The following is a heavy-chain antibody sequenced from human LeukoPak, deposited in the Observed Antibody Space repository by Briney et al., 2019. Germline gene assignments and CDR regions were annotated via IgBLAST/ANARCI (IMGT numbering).Heavy chain of an antibody. CDR3: AREGYDSSGLFDY. D-gene: IGHD3-22*01. CDR2: ISYDGSNK. Sequence: GGSLRLSCAASGFTFSSYAMHWVRQAPGKGLEWVAVISYDGSNKYYADSVKGRFTISRDNSKNTLYLQMNSLRAEDTAVYYCAREGYDSSGLFDYWGQGTLVTVSS. CDR1: GFTFSSYA. V-gene: IGHV3-30-3*01. J-gene: IGHJ4*02.